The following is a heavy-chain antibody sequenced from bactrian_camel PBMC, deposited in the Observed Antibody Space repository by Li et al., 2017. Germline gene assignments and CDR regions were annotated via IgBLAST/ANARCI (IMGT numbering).Heavy chain of an antibody. D-gene: IGHD2*01. V-gene: IGHV3S53*01. Sequence: HVQLVESGGGSVESGGSLKLYCTISGKPSRDYCLGWFRQVPGKEREGVASLASDGSSIYANSLKGRFSISKDNARNWLDLQMDSLEPGDTARYYCAADRRRHGPPSLRPGDYSVWGQGTQVTVS. CDR3: AADRRRHGPPSLRPGDYSV. J-gene: IGHJ4*01. CDR1: GKPSRDYC. CDR2: LASDGSS.